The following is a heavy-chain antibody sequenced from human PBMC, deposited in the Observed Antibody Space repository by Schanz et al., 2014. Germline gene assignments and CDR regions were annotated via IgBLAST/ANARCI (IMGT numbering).Heavy chain of an antibody. CDR1: GFTFTNYA. J-gene: IGHJ5*02. Sequence: EVQLLESGGGLVQPGGSLRLSCAASGFTFTNYAMTWVRQAPGKGLEWVSGISGSGGSTYDADSVKGRFTISRDNSKNTLYLQMNSLRAEDTAVYYCARDPGVSAAGWGRWFDPWGQGTLVTVSS. D-gene: IGHD6-13*01. V-gene: IGHV3-23*01. CDR2: ISGSGGST. CDR3: ARDPGVSAAGWGRWFDP.